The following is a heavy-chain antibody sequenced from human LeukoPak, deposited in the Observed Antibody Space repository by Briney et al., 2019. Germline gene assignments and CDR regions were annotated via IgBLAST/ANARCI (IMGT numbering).Heavy chain of an antibody. CDR2: IYHSGST. V-gene: IGHV4-30-2*01. CDR1: GHSISSGGYS. CDR3: ARDYYGMDV. Sequence: IPSQTLTLTCAVSGHSISSGGYSWSWIRQPPGKGLEWIGYIYHSGSTYYNPSLKSRVTISVDRSKNQFSLKLSSVTAADTAVYYCARDYYGMDVWGKGTTVTVSS. J-gene: IGHJ6*04.